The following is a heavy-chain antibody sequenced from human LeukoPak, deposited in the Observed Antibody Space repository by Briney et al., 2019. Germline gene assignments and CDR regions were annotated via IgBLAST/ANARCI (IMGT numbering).Heavy chain of an antibody. CDR2: RNTYSSNT. J-gene: IGHJ5*02. D-gene: IGHD3-3*01. CDR1: GYTFSIYD. V-gene: IGHV1-8*02. Sequence: ASVTLSFTASGYTFSIYDINWVRQANGQGQESMGWRNTYSSNTGYAQEFQGRITITKSTAISTAYMELSSLRSEDTAVYYCARGPEKSNRLVLRFLYCYRGLYDPWGQGTLVTVSS. CDR3: ARGPEKSNRLVLRFLYCYRGLYDP.